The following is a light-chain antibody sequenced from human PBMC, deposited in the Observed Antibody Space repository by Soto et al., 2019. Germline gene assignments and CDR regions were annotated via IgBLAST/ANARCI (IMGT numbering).Light chain of an antibody. CDR1: QNINNY. CDR3: PQYERTHT. CDR2: DAS. Sequence: DIQMTQSPSSLSASVGDRVTITCQASQNINNYLNRYQPKPGRAPKLLIYDASNFEAGVPSRFRGSESGTALCFNSSRPHPAQIAPFYGPQYERTHTVSPGTRLEIK. V-gene: IGKV1-33*01. J-gene: IGKJ5*01.